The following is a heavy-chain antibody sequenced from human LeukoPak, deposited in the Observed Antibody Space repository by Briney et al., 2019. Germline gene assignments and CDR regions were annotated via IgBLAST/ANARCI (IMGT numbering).Heavy chain of an antibody. Sequence: GGSLRLSCAASGFTFSSYGMHWVRQAPGKGLEWVAVISYDGSNKYYAAPVKGRFTISRDNSKNTLYLQMNSLRAEDTAVYYCAKNLRPPPPEPVDIVVVPAADYWGQGTLVTVSS. D-gene: IGHD2-2*01. CDR3: AKNLRPPPPEPVDIVVVPAADY. CDR1: GFTFSSYG. J-gene: IGHJ4*02. CDR2: ISYDGSNK. V-gene: IGHV3-30*18.